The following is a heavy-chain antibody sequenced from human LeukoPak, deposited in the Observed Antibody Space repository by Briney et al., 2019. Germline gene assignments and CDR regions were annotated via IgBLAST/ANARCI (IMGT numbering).Heavy chain of an antibody. CDR3: AREGGRYCSGGSCSSSNGWYGGLYF. CDR2: ISTYNGHT. Sequence: GASVKVSCKASGYTFTSYGMSWVRQAPGQGLEWMGWISTYNGHTNSARKVQGRVTMTTDTSTSTAYMELRSLRSDDTAVYFCAREGGRYCSGGSCSSSNGWYGGLYFWGQGTLVTVSS. D-gene: IGHD2-15*01. V-gene: IGHV1-18*01. CDR1: GYTFTSYG. J-gene: IGHJ4*02.